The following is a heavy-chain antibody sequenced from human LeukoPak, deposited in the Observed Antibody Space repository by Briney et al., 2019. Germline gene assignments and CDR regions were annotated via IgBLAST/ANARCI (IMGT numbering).Heavy chain of an antibody. V-gene: IGHV4-59*01. Sequence: SETLSLTCSVSGVSLSFNYWPWIRQSPGRGLEYIGHVSYTGRTSYNPSLQRRLTISLDTSNKHLSLQLTSVSAADTAVYYCARLLDYDSSGAPDIFDIWGQGTMVTVSS. CDR1: GVSLSFNY. CDR2: VSYTGRT. CDR3: ARLLDYDSSGAPDIFDI. J-gene: IGHJ3*02. D-gene: IGHD3-22*01.